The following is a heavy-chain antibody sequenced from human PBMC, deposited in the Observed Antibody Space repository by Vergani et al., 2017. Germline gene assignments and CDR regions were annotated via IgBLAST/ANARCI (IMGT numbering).Heavy chain of an antibody. D-gene: IGHD7-27*01. CDR1: GFTFSSYW. V-gene: IGHV3-7*01. CDR3: AKLSGVYYYYYGMDV. CDR2: IKQDGSEK. J-gene: IGHJ6*02. Sequence: EVQLVESGGGLVQPGGSLRLSCAASGFTFSSYWMSWVRQAPGKGLEWVANIKQDGSEKYYVDSVKGRFTISRDNAKNSLYLQMNSLRAEDTAVYYCAKLSGVYYYYYGMDVWGQGTTVTVSS.